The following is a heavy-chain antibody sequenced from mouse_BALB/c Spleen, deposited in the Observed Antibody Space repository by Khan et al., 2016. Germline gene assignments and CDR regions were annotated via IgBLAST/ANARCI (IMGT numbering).Heavy chain of an antibody. V-gene: IGHV3-2*02. J-gene: IGHJ2*01. Sequence: EVKLEESGPGLVKPSQSLSLTCTVTGYSITSDYAWNWIRQFPGNKLEWMGYISYSGSTSYNPSLKSRISITRDTSKNQFFLQLTSVTTEDTATYYCARGDGYDGDYFDYWGQGTTLTVSS. CDR2: ISYSGST. CDR1: GYSITSDYA. D-gene: IGHD2-2*01. CDR3: ARGDGYDGDYFDY.